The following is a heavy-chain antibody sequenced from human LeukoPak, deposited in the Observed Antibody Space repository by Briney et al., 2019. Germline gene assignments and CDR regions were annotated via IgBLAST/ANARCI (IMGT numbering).Heavy chain of an antibody. Sequence: GGSLRLSCAGSGFTFNKAWMSWVRQAPGKGLEWVGRINSKTDDGTTDYAAPVKGRFTISRDDLKETLYLQMNSLKTEDTAVYYCTTGYSNYPRYYYYFYMDVWGKGTTVTVSS. V-gene: IGHV3-15*01. CDR2: INSKTDDGTT. CDR3: TTGYSNYPRYYYYFYMDV. D-gene: IGHD4-11*01. J-gene: IGHJ6*03. CDR1: GFTFNKAW.